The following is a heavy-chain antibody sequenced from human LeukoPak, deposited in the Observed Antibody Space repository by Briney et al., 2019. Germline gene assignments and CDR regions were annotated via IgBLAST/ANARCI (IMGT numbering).Heavy chain of an antibody. D-gene: IGHD3-22*01. J-gene: IGHJ2*01. Sequence: PSETLSLTCTVSGGSISSYYWSWIRQPPGKGLEWVGYIYYSGSTNYNPSLKSRVTISVDTSKNQFSLKLSSVTAADTAVYYCARAYYDSSGYYSPLWYFDLWGRGTLVTVSS. CDR2: IYYSGST. CDR1: GGSISSYY. V-gene: IGHV4-59*01. CDR3: ARAYYDSSGYYSPLWYFDL.